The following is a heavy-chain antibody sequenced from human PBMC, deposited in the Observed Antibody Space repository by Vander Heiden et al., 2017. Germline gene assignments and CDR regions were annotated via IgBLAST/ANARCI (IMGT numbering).Heavy chain of an antibody. Sequence: EVQLLESGGDLVQPGESLRLPCVASGFTFTTYVMGWVRQAPGKGLEWVSHVHQSGDVIYYGDSVKGRFTTSRDNSRNTLYLQMNSLRSEDTAVYYCARWNYCFDIWGRGTLVTVSS. V-gene: IGHV3-23*01. D-gene: IGHD3-10*01. J-gene: IGHJ2*01. CDR1: GFTFTTYV. CDR3: ARWNYCFDI. CDR2: VHQSGDVI.